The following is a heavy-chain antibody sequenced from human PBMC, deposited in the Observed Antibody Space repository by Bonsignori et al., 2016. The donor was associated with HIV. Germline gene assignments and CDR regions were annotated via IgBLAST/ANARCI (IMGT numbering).Heavy chain of an antibody. CDR1: GFTFSSYS. CDR2: ISSSGSLI. Sequence: EVQLVESGGNLVQPGGSLRLSCAASGFTFSSYSMNWVRQAPGKGLEWVSYISSSGSLIYYADSVKGRFTISRDNAKNSLYLQMNSLRAEDTAMYYCSRDGVGYEEVDFWGQGTVVTVSS. CDR3: SRDGVGYEEVDF. J-gene: IGHJ4*02. V-gene: IGHV3-48*01. D-gene: IGHD5-12*01.